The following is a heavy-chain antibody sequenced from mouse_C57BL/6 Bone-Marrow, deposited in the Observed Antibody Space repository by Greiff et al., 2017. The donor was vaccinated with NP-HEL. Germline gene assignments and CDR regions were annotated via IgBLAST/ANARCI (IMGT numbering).Heavy chain of an antibody. Sequence: VQLQQSGAELARPGASVKLSCKASGYTFTSYGISWVKQRTGQGLEWIGEIYPRSGNTYYNEKFKGKATLTADKSSSTAYMELRSLTSEDSAVYFWARGGGYYYGSSYPWWHFDVWGTGTTVTVSS. J-gene: IGHJ1*03. CDR1: GYTFTSYG. CDR2: IYPRSGNT. V-gene: IGHV1-81*01. D-gene: IGHD1-1*01. CDR3: ARGGGYYYGSSYPWWHFDV.